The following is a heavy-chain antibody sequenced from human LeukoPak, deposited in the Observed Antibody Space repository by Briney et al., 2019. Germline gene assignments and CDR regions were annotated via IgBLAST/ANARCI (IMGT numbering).Heavy chain of an antibody. V-gene: IGHV1-24*01. Sequence: ASVKVSCKVSGSTLTKLSMHWVRQAPGQGLQWMGGFDPDDGETIYAPKFKGRVTLTEDTSTDTAYMELRSLRSEDTALYYCAAGNVDTDFFFDYWGQGTLVTVSS. CDR2: FDPDDGET. CDR3: AAGNVDTDFFFDY. CDR1: GSTLTKLS. J-gene: IGHJ4*02. D-gene: IGHD5-18*01.